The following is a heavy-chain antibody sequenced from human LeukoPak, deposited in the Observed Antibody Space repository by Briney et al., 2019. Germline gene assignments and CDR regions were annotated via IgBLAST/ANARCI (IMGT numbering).Heavy chain of an antibody. CDR1: GFTFSSYA. CDR3: AKEGDVGSGYYFDY. Sequence: PGGSLRLSCAASGFTFSSYAMYWVRQAPGKGLEWVTIIWYDGSNKNYADSVKGRFTISRDNSKNTLYLQMNSLRAEDTAVYYCAKEGDVGSGYYFDYWGQGTLVTVSS. J-gene: IGHJ4*02. D-gene: IGHD3-22*01. V-gene: IGHV3-33*06. CDR2: IWYDGSNK.